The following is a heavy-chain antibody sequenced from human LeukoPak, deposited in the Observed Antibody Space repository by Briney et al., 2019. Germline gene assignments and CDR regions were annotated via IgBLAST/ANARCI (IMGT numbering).Heavy chain of an antibody. V-gene: IGHV1-18*01. CDR3: ARDLTRTTTVIDY. CDR1: GYTFVSYG. D-gene: IGHD4-17*01. J-gene: IGHJ4*02. Sequence: ASVKVSCKASGYTFVSYGITWVRQAPGQGLEWMGWINPYNGHTNYAQKLQGRITMTTDTSTSTAYMELRSLRSDDTAVYYCARDLTRTTTVIDYWGQGTLVTVSS. CDR2: INPYNGHT.